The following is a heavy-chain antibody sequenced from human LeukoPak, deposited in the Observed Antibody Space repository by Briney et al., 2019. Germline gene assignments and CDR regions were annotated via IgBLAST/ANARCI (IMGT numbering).Heavy chain of an antibody. V-gene: IGHV3-30-3*01. J-gene: IGHJ4*02. Sequence: GGSLTLSCAASGFTFSSYAMHWVRQAPGKGLEWVAVISYDGSNKYYTDSVKGRFTISRDNSKNTLYLQMNSLRAEDTAVYYCARDLNWGQGTLVTVSS. CDR2: ISYDGSNK. CDR3: ARDLN. CDR1: GFTFSSYA.